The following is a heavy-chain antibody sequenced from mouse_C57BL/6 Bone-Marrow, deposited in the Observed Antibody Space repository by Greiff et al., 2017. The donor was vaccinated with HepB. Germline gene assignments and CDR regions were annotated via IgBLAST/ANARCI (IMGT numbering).Heavy chain of an antibody. J-gene: IGHJ1*03. Sequence: QVQLQQSGAELARPGASVKLSCKASGYTFTSYGISWVKQRTGQGLEWIGEIYPRSGNTYYNEKFKGKATLTADKSSSTAYMELRSLTSQDSAVYFCARADYITAVVATGNFDVWGTGTTVTVSS. CDR3: ARADYITAVVATGNFDV. CDR2: IYPRSGNT. D-gene: IGHD1-1*01. CDR1: GYTFTSYG. V-gene: IGHV1-81*01.